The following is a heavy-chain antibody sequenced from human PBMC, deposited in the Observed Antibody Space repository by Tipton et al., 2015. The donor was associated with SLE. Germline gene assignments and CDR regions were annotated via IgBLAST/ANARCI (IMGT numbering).Heavy chain of an antibody. V-gene: IGHV4-39*07. CDR2: IYYSGST. D-gene: IGHD3-3*01. J-gene: IGHJ6*03. CDR1: GGYISSSSYY. CDR3: ARESNYDFWSGMNYYFYFMDV. Sequence: LRLSCTVSGGYISSSSYYWGWIRQPPGKGLEWIGSIYYSGSTYYNPSLKSRVTISVDTSKNQFSLKVSSVTAADTAVYYCARESNYDFWSGMNYYFYFMDVWGKGTTVTVSS.